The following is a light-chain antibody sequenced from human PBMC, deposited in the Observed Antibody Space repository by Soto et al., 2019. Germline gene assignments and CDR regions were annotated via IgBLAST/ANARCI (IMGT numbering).Light chain of an antibody. CDR3: QQYDSYSWT. J-gene: IGKJ1*01. Sequence: DIQMTQSPSTLSASVGDRVTITCRASQSISSRLAWYQQKPGKVPKLLIYKASSLESGVPSSFSGSGSGTEFTLTISSLQPDDFATDYCQQYDSYSWTFGQGTKVEV. V-gene: IGKV1-5*03. CDR1: QSISSR. CDR2: KAS.